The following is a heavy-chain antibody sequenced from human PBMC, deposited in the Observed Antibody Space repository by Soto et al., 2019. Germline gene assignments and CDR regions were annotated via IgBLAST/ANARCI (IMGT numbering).Heavy chain of an antibody. CDR3: VRDGTKTLRDWFDP. CDR2: IYATGTT. D-gene: IGHD1-1*01. V-gene: IGHV4-4*07. CDR1: GASISGFY. J-gene: IGHJ5*02. Sequence: SETLPHTYTVSGASISGFYWSWIRKSAGKGLGWIGRIYATGTTDYNPSLKSRVMMSVDTSKKQFSLKLRSVTAADTAVYYCVRDGTKTLRDWFDPWGQGISVTVS.